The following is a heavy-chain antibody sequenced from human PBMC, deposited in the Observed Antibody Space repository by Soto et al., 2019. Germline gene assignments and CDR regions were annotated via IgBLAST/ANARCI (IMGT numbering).Heavy chain of an antibody. V-gene: IGHV4-30-2*01. D-gene: IGHD3-16*01. CDR1: GGSISSGGYS. Sequence: SETLSLTCAVSGGSISSGGYSWSWIRQPPGKGLEWIGYIYHSGSTYYNPSLKSRVTISVDRSKNQFSLKLSSVTAADTAVYYCARGSPRGAYYYGMDVWGQGTTVTVSS. CDR2: IYHSGST. J-gene: IGHJ6*02. CDR3: ARGSPRGAYYYGMDV.